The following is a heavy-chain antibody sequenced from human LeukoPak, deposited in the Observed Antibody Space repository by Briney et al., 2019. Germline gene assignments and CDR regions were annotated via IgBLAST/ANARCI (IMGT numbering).Heavy chain of an antibody. CDR2: IKEDGSET. CDR3: AKSHVTTATGTGRYFDY. CDR1: GFTFKKYW. D-gene: IGHD1-1*01. V-gene: IGHV3-7*03. Sequence: PGGSLRLSCAASGFTFKKYWMNWARQVPGKGLECLANIKEDGSETYYADSVKGRFTISRDNSKNMVYLQMDSLRAEDTAVYYCAKSHVTTATGTGRYFDYWGQGTLVTVSS. J-gene: IGHJ4*02.